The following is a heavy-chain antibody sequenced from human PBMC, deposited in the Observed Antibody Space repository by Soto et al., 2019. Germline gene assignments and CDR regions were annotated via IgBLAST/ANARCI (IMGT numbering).Heavy chain of an antibody. CDR2: ISYDGSNK. CDR3: ARGDSSSWGDYYYYGMDV. V-gene: IGHV3-30-3*01. D-gene: IGHD6-13*01. J-gene: IGHJ6*02. CDR1: GFTFSSYA. Sequence: QVQLVESGGGVVQPGRSLRLSCAASGFTFSSYAMHWVRQAPGKGLEWVAVISYDGSNKYYADSVKGRFTISRDNSKNTLYLQMNSLRAEDTAVYYCARGDSSSWGDYYYYGMDVWGQGTTVTVSS.